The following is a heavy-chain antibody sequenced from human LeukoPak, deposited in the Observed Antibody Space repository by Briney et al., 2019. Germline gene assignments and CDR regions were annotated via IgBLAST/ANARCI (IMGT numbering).Heavy chain of an antibody. CDR3: AREQYSSSWYESTDYYYGMDV. CDR2: IKQEGSEK. J-gene: IGHJ6*02. V-gene: IGHV3-7*01. CDR1: GFTFSSYW. Sequence: PGESLRLSCAASGFTFSSYWMSWVHQAPGKGLEWVANIKQEGSEKYYVDSVKGRFTISRDNAKNSLYLQMNSLRAEDTAVYYCAREQYSSSWYESTDYYYGMDVWGQGTTVTVSS. D-gene: IGHD6-13*01.